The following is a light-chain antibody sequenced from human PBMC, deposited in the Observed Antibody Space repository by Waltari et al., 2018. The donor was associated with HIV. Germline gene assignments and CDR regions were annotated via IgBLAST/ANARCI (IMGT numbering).Light chain of an antibody. CDR2: DVS. CDR1: SGDVGHSYS. V-gene: IGLV2-14*03. Sequence: QSALTQPASVSGSPGQSITISCTGTSGDVGHSYSVSWYQQHPGKAPRLMIYDVSNRASGVSNRFSGSKSGDTASLTISGLQAEDEADYYCVTWADRSSGPVVFGGGTKVTVL. J-gene: IGLJ2*01. CDR3: VTWADRSSGPVV.